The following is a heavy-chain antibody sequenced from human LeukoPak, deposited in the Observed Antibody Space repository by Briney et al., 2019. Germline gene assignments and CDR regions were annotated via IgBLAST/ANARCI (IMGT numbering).Heavy chain of an antibody. CDR1: GYSFTSYL. V-gene: IGHV5-51*01. J-gene: IGHJ4*02. CDR3: ARQPTYHYDSSDYYFFDY. D-gene: IGHD3-22*01. CDR2: IYPGDSDI. Sequence: GESLKISRKGSGYSFTSYLIAWVRQMPGTGLEWMGIIYPGDSDIRYSPSFQGQVTISVDRSINTAYLQWRTLKASDTAMYYCARQPTYHYDSSDYYFFDYWGQGTLVTVSS.